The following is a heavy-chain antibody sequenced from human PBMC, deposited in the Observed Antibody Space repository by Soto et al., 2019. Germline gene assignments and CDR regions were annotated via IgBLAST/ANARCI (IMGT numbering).Heavy chain of an antibody. D-gene: IGHD3-10*01. CDR1: GFPFSRYD. CDR2: LWFDGSNE. V-gene: IGHV3-33*06. CDR3: AKVLYASESFDSEEAPYGMDV. Sequence: LRLSCAASGFPFSRYDMHWVRQAPVKGLEWVAVLWFDGSNEYYADSVQGRFTISRDNSKNTLYLQMDSLRAEDTAVYYCAKVLYASESFDSEEAPYGMDVWGQGTTVTVSS. J-gene: IGHJ6*02.